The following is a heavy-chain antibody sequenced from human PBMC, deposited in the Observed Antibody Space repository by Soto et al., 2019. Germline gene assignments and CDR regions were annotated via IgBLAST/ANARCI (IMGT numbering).Heavy chain of an antibody. CDR3: AKVRPYYGMDV. J-gene: IGHJ6*02. CDR2: IGWNSGSI. CDR1: GFTFVDYA. V-gene: IGHV3-9*01. Sequence: EVQLVESGGGLVQPGGSLRLSCAASGFTFVDYAMHWVRQAPGKGLEGVSGIGWNSGSIGYADSVKGRFTISRDNAKNSLYLQMNSLRAEDTALYYCAKVRPYYGMDVWGQGTTVTVSS.